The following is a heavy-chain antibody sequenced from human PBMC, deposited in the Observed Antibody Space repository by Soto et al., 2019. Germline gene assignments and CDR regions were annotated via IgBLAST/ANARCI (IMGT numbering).Heavy chain of an antibody. J-gene: IGHJ6*02. CDR1: GYTFTSYG. Sequence: ASVKVSCKASGYTFTSYGISWVRQAPGQGLEWMGWISAYNGNTNYAQKLQGRVTMTTDTSTSTAYMELRSLRSDDTAVYYCARDTGIVVVLAAIPGYCMDFWDQGTTVTVSS. V-gene: IGHV1-18*01. CDR3: ARDTGIVVVLAAIPGYCMDF. D-gene: IGHD2-2*02. CDR2: ISAYNGNT.